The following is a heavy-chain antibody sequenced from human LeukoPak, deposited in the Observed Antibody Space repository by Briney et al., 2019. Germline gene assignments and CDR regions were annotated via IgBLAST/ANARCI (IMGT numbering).Heavy chain of an antibody. CDR1: GFTFSNYA. D-gene: IGHD6-13*01. Sequence: PGGSLKLSCAASGFTFSNYAMSWVRQAPGKGLEWVSVVSGSGGSTYYGDSVKGRFTISRDNSKNTLYLQMNSLRAEDTALYYCVSQSGYSNSWYCFDYWGQGTLVTVSS. CDR3: VSQSGYSNSWYCFDY. J-gene: IGHJ4*02. CDR2: VSGSGGST. V-gene: IGHV3-23*01.